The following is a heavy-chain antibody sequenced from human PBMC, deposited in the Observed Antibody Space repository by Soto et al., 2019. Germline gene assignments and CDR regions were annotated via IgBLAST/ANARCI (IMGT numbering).Heavy chain of an antibody. V-gene: IGHV3-30*03. Sequence: PGGSLRLSCAASGFIFSSFGMHWVRQAPGKGLEWVAVMSYDGSTKFYTDSVKGRFTIARDNSKNILYLQMNSLTMEDTAVFYCARSTSSTLNYYYGMDVWGQGTTVTVSS. CDR1: GFIFSSFG. J-gene: IGHJ6*02. D-gene: IGHD6-6*01. CDR2: MSYDGSTK. CDR3: ARSTSSTLNYYYGMDV.